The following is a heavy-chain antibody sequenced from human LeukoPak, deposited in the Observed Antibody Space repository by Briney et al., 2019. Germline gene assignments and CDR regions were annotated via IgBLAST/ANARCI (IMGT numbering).Heavy chain of an antibody. CDR2: ISYDGSDQ. V-gene: IGHV3-30*18. CDR1: GFTFSSFG. CDR3: AKGLIAASGTTPFDY. Sequence: QPGRSLRLSCAASGFTFSSFGMHWVRQAPGKGLEGVAVISYDGSDQFYADSVKGRFTISRDNSKNTLYLQMNSLRAEDTAIYSCAKGLIAASGTTPFDYWGQGTLVTVSS. J-gene: IGHJ4*02. D-gene: IGHD6-13*01.